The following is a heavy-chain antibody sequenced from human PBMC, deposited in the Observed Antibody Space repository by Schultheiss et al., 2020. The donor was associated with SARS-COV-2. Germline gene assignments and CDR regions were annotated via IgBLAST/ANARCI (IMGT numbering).Heavy chain of an antibody. J-gene: IGHJ6*02. CDR2: INHSGST. Sequence: GSLRLSCAASGFTFSSYSMNWVRQAPGKGLEWIGEINHSGSTYYNPSLKSRVTISVDTSKNQFSLKLSSVTAADTAVYYCARHEGAVTTRIYYYYGMDVWGQGTTVTVSS. CDR1: GFTFSSYS. V-gene: IGHV4-34*01. D-gene: IGHD4-11*01. CDR3: ARHEGAVTTRIYYYYGMDV.